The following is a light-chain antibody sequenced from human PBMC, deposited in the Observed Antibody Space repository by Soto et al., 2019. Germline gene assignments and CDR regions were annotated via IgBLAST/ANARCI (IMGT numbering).Light chain of an antibody. Sequence: QSVLTQPPSATGTPGQTVTVSCSGRGSGIGGNTVSWYQQLPGTAPRLHIHSNDRRPSGVPDRFSGSKSGASASLAISGLQSEDEADYYCATWDDSLDGPVFGGGTKLTVL. CDR3: ATWDDSLDGPV. J-gene: IGLJ3*02. CDR1: GSGIGGNT. V-gene: IGLV1-44*01. CDR2: SND.